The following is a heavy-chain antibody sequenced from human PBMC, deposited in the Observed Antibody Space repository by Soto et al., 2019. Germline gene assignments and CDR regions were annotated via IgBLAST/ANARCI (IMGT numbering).Heavy chain of an antibody. CDR2: ISSSSSTI. Sequence: GGSLRLSCAASGFTFSSYSMNWVRQAPGKGLEWVSYISSSSSTIYYADSVKGRFAISRDNAKNSLYLQMNSLRAEDTAVYYCARCNYYYYYMDVWGKGTTVTVSS. J-gene: IGHJ6*03. V-gene: IGHV3-48*01. CDR1: GFTFSSYS. CDR3: ARCNYYYYYMDV.